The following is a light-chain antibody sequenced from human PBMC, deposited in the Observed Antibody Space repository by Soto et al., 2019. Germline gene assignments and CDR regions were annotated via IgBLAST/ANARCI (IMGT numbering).Light chain of an antibody. CDR2: QDS. CDR3: QAWDSSTAAGFYV. CDR1: KLGDKY. J-gene: IGLJ1*01. V-gene: IGLV3-1*01. Sequence: SYELTQPPSVSVSPGQTASITCSGDKLGDKYACWYQQKPGQSPVLVIYQDSKRPSGIPERFSGSNSGNTATLTISGTQAMDEADYYCQAWDSSTAAGFYVFGTGTKLTVL.